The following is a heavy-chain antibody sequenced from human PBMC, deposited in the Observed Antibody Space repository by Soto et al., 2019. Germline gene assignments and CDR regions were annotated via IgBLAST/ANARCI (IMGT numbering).Heavy chain of an antibody. J-gene: IGHJ5*02. CDR1: GGSISSYY. V-gene: IGHV4-59*04. CDR3: ARDYFDSSDYTTNWFDP. Sequence: SETLSPTCTVSGGSISSYYWSWIRQPTGKGLEWIGYIYHTGNAYYNPSLKSRVTISVDTSKNQFSLKVTSVTAADTALYYCARDYFDSSDYTTNWFDPWGQGTLVTVSS. D-gene: IGHD3-22*01. CDR2: IYHTGNA.